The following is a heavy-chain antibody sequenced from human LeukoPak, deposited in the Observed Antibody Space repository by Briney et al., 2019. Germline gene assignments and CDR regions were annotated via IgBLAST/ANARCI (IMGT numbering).Heavy chain of an antibody. Sequence: SETLSLTCTVSGGSISSYYWSWIRQPPGKGLEWIGYIYYSGSTNYNPSLKSRVTISVDTSKNQFSLKLSSVTAADTAVYYCARDRIAVAGTGCYYGMDVWGQGTTVTVSS. CDR1: GGSISSYY. V-gene: IGHV4-59*01. J-gene: IGHJ6*02. CDR3: ARDRIAVAGTGCYYGMDV. CDR2: IYYSGST. D-gene: IGHD6-19*01.